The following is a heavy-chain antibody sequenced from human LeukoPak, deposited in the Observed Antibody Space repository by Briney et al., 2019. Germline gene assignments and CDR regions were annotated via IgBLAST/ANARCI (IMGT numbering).Heavy chain of an antibody. D-gene: IGHD2-2*01. V-gene: IGHV4-34*01. Sequence: PSETLSLTCAVYGGSFSGYYWSWIRQPPGKGLEWIGEINHSGSTNYNPSLKSRVTISVDTSKNQFSLKLSSVTAADTAVYYCARGGVVADIVVVPAAQFDYWGQGTLVTVSS. CDR3: ARGGVVADIVVVPAAQFDY. J-gene: IGHJ4*02. CDR1: GGSFSGYY. CDR2: INHSGST.